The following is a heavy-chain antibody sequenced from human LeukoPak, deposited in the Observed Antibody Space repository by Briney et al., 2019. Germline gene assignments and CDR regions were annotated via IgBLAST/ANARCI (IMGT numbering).Heavy chain of an antibody. Sequence: SETLSLTCAVYGGSFSGYYWSWIRQPPGKGLEWIGEINHSGSTNYNPSLKSRVTISVGTSKNQFSLKLSSVTAADTAVYYCAREWGYCSGGSCYSWFDPWGQGTLVTVSS. D-gene: IGHD2-15*01. V-gene: IGHV4-34*01. CDR2: INHSGST. CDR3: AREWGYCSGGSCYSWFDP. J-gene: IGHJ5*02. CDR1: GGSFSGYY.